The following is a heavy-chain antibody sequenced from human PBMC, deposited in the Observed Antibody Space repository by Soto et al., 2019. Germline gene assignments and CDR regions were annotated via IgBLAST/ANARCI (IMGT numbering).Heavy chain of an antibody. V-gene: IGHV3-9*01. CDR1: EFTFDDYA. Sequence: GGSLRLSCAASEFTFDDYAMHWVQQAPGKGLEWVSGISWNSDNIGYADSVKGRFTISRDNVKNSLYLQMNSLRAEDTALYYCLKDRSSILHYGMDVWGQATPVTVPS. J-gene: IGHJ6*02. CDR2: ISWNSDNI. D-gene: IGHD2-15*01. CDR3: LKDRSSILHYGMDV.